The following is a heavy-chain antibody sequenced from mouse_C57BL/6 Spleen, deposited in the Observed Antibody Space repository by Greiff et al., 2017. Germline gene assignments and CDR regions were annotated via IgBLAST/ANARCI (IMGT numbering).Heavy chain of an antibody. Sequence: QVQLKQPGAELVRPGTSVKLSCKASGYTFTSYWMHWVKQRPGQGLEWIGVIDPSDSYTNYNQKFKGKATLTVDTSSSTAYMQLSSLTSEDSAVYYCAGLTGAWFAYWGQGTLVTVSA. D-gene: IGHD4-1*01. CDR1: GYTFTSYW. J-gene: IGHJ3*01. CDR3: AGLTGAWFAY. CDR2: IDPSDSYT. V-gene: IGHV1-59*01.